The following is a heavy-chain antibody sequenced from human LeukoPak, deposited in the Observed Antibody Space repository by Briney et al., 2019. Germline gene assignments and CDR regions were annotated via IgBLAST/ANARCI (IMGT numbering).Heavy chain of an antibody. CDR3: ARTPLRFLARSSMGASYFDF. CDR1: GFTFLHYG. V-gene: IGHV3-23*01. J-gene: IGHJ4*02. D-gene: IGHD3-3*01. CDR2: SGGGRDGT. Sequence: GGSLRLSCAASGFTFLHYGMSWVRQAPGKGLEWASASGGGRDGTFYADSVKGRFTISRDDSENTLYLQLNNLRAEDTAVYYCARTPLRFLARSSMGASYFDFWGRGTLVTVSS.